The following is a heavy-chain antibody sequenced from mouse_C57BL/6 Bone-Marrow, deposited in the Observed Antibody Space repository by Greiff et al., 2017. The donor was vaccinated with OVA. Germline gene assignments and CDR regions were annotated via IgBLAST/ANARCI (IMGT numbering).Heavy chain of an antibody. CDR3: AGIYYDSWFAY. CDR1: GYTFTSYW. CDR2: IHPNSGST. D-gene: IGHD2-4*01. Sequence: QVQLQQPGAELVKPGASVKLSCKASGYTFTSYWMHWVKQRPGQGLEWTGMIHPNSGSTNYNEKFKSKATLTVDKSSSTAYMQLSSLTSEDSAVYYCAGIYYDSWFAYWGQGTLVTVSA. V-gene: IGHV1-64*01. J-gene: IGHJ3*01.